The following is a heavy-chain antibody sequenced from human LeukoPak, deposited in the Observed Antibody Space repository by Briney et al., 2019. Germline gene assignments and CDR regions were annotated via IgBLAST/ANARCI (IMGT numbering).Heavy chain of an antibody. CDR1: GGTFSSYA. CDR3: ARGLILVVQGAIDY. V-gene: IGHV1-69*13. CDR2: IIPIFGTA. D-gene: IGHD2-2*02. J-gene: IGHJ4*02. Sequence: SVKVSCKASGGTFSSYAISWVRQAPGQGLEWMGGIIPIFGTANYAQKFQGRVTITADESTSTAYMELSSLRVDDTAEYYCARGLILVVQGAIDYWGQGVLVTVSS.